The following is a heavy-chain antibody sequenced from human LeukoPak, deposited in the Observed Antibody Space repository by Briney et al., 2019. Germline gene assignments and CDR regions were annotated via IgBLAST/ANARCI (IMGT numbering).Heavy chain of an antibody. D-gene: IGHD3-16*01. J-gene: IGHJ3*02. Sequence: GGSLRLSCAASGFTFDDYAMHWVRQAPGKGLEWVSSISGSSSYIYYADSVKGRFTISRDNAKNSLYLQMNSLRAEDTAVYYCARTMGGGNAFDIWGQGTMVTVSS. CDR3: ARTMGGGNAFDI. CDR2: ISGSSSYI. CDR1: GFTFDDYA. V-gene: IGHV3-21*01.